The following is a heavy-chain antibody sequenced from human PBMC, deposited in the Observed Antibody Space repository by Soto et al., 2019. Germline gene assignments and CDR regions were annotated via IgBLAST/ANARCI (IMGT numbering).Heavy chain of an antibody. Sequence: GESLKISCKGSGYSFTSYWIGWVRQMPGKGLEWMGIIYPGDSDTRYSPSFQGQVTISADKSISTAYLQWSSLKASDTAMYYCARPPTLGDSSDRGAFDIWGQGTMVTVSS. CDR3: ARPPTLGDSSDRGAFDI. V-gene: IGHV5-51*01. D-gene: IGHD3-22*01. CDR2: IYPGDSDT. CDR1: GYSFTSYW. J-gene: IGHJ3*02.